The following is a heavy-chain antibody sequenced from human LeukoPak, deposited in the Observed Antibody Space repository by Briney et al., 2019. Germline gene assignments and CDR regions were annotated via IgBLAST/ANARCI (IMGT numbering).Heavy chain of an antibody. V-gene: IGHV3-30*18. D-gene: IGHD2-15*01. CDR2: ISYDGSNK. J-gene: IGHJ4*02. CDR1: GYTFTSYY. CDR3: AKSFGYCSGGSCYHHFDY. Sequence: SCKASGYTFTSYYMHWVRQAPGKGLEWVAVISYDGSNKYYADSVKGRFTISRDNSKNTLYLQMNSLRAEDTAVYYCAKSFGYCSGGSCYHHFDYWGQGTLVTVSS.